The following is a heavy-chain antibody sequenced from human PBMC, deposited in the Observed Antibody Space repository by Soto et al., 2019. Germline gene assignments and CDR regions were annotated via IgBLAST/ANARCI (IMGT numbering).Heavy chain of an antibody. CDR1: GGSISSGDYY. D-gene: IGHD6-13*01. V-gene: IGHV4-30-4*01. J-gene: IGHJ5*02. Sequence: PSETLSLTCTVSGGSISSGDYYWSWIRQPPGKGLEWIGYIYYSGSTYYNPSLKSRVTISVDTSKNQFSLKLSSVTAADTAVYYCARDDRLAAAGKTWGEGTLATVSS. CDR3: ARDDRLAAAGKT. CDR2: IYYSGST.